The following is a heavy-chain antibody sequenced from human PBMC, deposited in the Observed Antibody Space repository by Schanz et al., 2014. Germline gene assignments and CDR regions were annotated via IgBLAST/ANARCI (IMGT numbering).Heavy chain of an antibody. V-gene: IGHV3-30-3*01. D-gene: IGHD2-15*01. CDR3: AKGMGYCSGGTCYDYYYYGLDV. CDR1: GFTFNSYA. J-gene: IGHJ6*02. Sequence: QVQLVESGGGLVQPGGSLRLSCAASGFTFNSYAMTWVRQAPGKGLEWVALISNDGSIKYYADSVEGRFTISRDNSRNTLYLQMNSLSADDTAVFYCAKGMGYCSGGTCYDYYYYGLDVWGQGTTVTVSS. CDR2: ISNDGSIK.